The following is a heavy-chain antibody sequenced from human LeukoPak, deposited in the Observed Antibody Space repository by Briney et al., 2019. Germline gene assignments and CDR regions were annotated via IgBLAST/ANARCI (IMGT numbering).Heavy chain of an antibody. CDR3: ARDAQSGAFSDFDY. J-gene: IGHJ4*02. Sequence: HPGGSLRLSCEASGFTFGNYAIHWVRQVPGEGLEWVAIITHNGGTQYYADSVKGRFTISRDNSQSTVFLQMNRLRPEDTAVYYCARDAQSGAFSDFDYWGQGTLVTVSS. CDR1: GFTFGNYA. CDR2: ITHNGGTQ. D-gene: IGHD1-26*01. V-gene: IGHV3-30-3*01.